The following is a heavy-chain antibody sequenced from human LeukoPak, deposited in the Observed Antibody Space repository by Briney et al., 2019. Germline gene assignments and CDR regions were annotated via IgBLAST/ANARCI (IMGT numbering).Heavy chain of an antibody. V-gene: IGHV3-11*04. Sequence: GGSLRLSCEASGFSFSNYFISWIRRAPGKGLEWVSYITNSGRSTNYADAVKGRFTISRDNTKKFVYLEMTDLRPEDTAAYYCAREASGNYYVFDSWGQGTLVTVSS. CDR3: AREASGNYYVFDS. J-gene: IGHJ4*02. CDR2: ITNSGRST. D-gene: IGHD1-26*01. CDR1: GFSFSNYF.